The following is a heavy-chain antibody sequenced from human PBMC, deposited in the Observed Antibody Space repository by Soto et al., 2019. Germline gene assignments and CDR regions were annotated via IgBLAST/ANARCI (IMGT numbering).Heavy chain of an antibody. J-gene: IGHJ4*02. Sequence: QVQLVQSGAEVKKPGSSVKVSCKASGGTFSTYAITWVRQAPGQGLEWLGGIIPIFGTTDYARKFQGRVTITAAESTCTVFIELSSLTSEYTAVYYCARGVGAYYFDYWGQGTLVTVSS. CDR1: GGTFSTYA. CDR3: ARGVGAYYFDY. CDR2: IIPIFGTT. V-gene: IGHV1-69*01. D-gene: IGHD1-26*01.